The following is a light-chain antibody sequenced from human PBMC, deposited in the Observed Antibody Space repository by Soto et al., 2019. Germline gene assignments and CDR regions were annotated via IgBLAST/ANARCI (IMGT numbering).Light chain of an antibody. Sequence: DIQMSQSPSSLSASVGDRVTITCQASQDISNYLNWYQQKPGKAPKLLIYDASNLETGVPSRFSGSGSETDFTFTISSLQPEDIATYYCQQYDNLPRTFGQGTKVEIK. CDR3: QQYDNLPRT. CDR2: DAS. V-gene: IGKV1-33*01. CDR1: QDISNY. J-gene: IGKJ1*01.